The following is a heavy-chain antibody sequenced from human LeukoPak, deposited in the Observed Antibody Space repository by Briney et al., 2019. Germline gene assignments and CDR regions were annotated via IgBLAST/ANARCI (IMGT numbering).Heavy chain of an antibody. CDR1: GFTLSTYW. J-gene: IGHJ4*02. V-gene: IGHV3-15*01. D-gene: IGHD3-10*01. CDR2: IKRKTEGGTT. Sequence: PGGSLRLSCAASGFTLSTYWMSWVRQAPGKGLEWVGRIKRKTEGGTTDYGAPVKGRFTISRDDSKNTLYLQMNSLKTEDTAFYYCTTGNFGPYWGQGTLVTVSS. CDR3: TTGNFGPY.